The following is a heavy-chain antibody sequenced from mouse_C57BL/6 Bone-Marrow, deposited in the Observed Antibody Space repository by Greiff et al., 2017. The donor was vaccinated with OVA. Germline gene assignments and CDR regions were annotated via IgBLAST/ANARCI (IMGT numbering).Heavy chain of an antibody. D-gene: IGHD1-1*01. J-gene: IGHJ1*03. CDR1: GFNIQNTY. V-gene: IGHV14-3*01. CDR2: IDPANGNT. CDR3: AREGYGSSTDFDV. Sequence: EVQLQQSVAELVRPGASVKLSCTASGFNIQNTYMHWVKQRPEQGLEWIGRIDPANGNTKYAPKFQGKGTITADTSSNTAYLQLSSLTSEDTAIYYCAREGYGSSTDFDVWGTGTTVTVSS.